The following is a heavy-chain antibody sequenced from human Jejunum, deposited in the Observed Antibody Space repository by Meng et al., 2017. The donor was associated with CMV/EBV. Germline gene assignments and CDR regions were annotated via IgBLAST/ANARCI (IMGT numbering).Heavy chain of an antibody. Sequence: GTFNTNTINWVRQAPGQGLEWMGRIIPILDITNSAQNLQGRLTIIADRSSSTAYMELTSLRSDDTAVYYCATSTATTSNFGRVWNTWGQGTEVTVSS. CDR3: ATSTATTSNFGRVWNT. J-gene: IGHJ5*02. CDR1: GTFNTNT. CDR2: IIPILDIT. V-gene: IGHV1-69*02. D-gene: IGHD1-1*01.